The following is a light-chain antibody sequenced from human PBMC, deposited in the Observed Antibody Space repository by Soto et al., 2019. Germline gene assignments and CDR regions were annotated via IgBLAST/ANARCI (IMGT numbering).Light chain of an antibody. Sequence: QSVLTQPPSVSAAPGQEVTISCTGTSSDVGGYNYVSWYQQHPGKAPKLMIYEVSNRPSGVSNRFSGSKSGNTASLTISGLQAEDEADYYCSSYTSSSRYVFGTGTKVTVL. CDR2: EVS. J-gene: IGLJ1*01. CDR3: SSYTSSSRYV. V-gene: IGLV2-14*01. CDR1: SSDVGGYNY.